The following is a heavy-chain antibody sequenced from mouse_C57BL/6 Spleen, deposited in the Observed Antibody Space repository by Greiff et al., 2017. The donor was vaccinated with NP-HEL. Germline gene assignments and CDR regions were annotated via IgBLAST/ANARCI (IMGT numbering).Heavy chain of an antibody. V-gene: IGHV1-19*01. CDR1: GYTFTDYY. CDR2: INPYNGGT. D-gene: IGHD2-4*01. Sequence: EVQLVESGPVLVKPGASVKMSCKASGYTFTDYYMNWVKQSHGKSLEWIGVINPYNGGTSYNQKFKGKATLTVDKSSSTAYMELNSLTSEDSAVYYCAREEESTMITTGDYFDYWGQGTTLTVSS. CDR3: AREEESTMITTGDYFDY. J-gene: IGHJ2*01.